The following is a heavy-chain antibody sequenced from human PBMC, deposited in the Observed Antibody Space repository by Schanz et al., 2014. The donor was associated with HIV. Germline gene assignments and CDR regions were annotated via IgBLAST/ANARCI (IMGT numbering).Heavy chain of an antibody. CDR1: FFHFSSYA. Sequence: EEQVVESFFFMVQPGSSLLLSFSASFFHFSSYAMHWVRQAPGKGLEWVSGISWNSGNIAYADSVKGRFTISRDNAKNSLYLQMSNHRADDTAVYFCARERWGGNIASQEEDMDVGGQGTTVTVSS. CDR2: ISWNSGNI. V-gene: IGHV3-9*01. J-gene: IGHJ6*02. D-gene: IGHD2-15*01. CDR3: ARERWGGNIASQEEDMDV.